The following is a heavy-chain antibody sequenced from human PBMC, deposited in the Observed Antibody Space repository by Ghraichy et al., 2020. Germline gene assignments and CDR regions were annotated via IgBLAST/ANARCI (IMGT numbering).Heavy chain of an antibody. CDR3: ARVSRGYYYDSSGHKFDP. CDR1: GGSISSGGYY. CDR2: IYYSGST. V-gene: IGHV4-31*03. J-gene: IGHJ5*02. Sequence: SETLSLTCTVSGGSISSGGYYWSWIRQHPGKGLEWIGYIYYSGSTYYNPSLKSRVTISVDTSKNQFSLKLSSVTAADTAVYYCARVSRGYYYDSSGHKFDPWGQGTLVTVSS. D-gene: IGHD3-22*01.